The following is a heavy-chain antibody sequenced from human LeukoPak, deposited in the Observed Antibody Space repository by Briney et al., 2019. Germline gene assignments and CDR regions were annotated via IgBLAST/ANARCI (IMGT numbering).Heavy chain of an antibody. Sequence: GGSLRLSCAASGFTFSSYRMNWVRQAPGKGLEWVSAITGSGGSTYYADSVKGRFTISRDNSKNTVYLQLNSLRAEDTAVYYCAKDSIGWEPPATYGFDIWGQGTMVTVSS. J-gene: IGHJ3*02. V-gene: IGHV3-23*01. CDR3: AKDSIGWEPPATYGFDI. D-gene: IGHD1-26*01. CDR1: GFTFSSYR. CDR2: ITGSGGST.